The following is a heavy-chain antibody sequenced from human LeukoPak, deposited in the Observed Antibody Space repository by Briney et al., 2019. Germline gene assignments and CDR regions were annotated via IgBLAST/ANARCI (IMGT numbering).Heavy chain of an antibody. J-gene: IGHJ4*02. D-gene: IGHD2-2*01. CDR3: ARDPHYCSSTSCSLYYFDY. CDR2: ITSSSSYI. CDR1: GFTFSSYS. V-gene: IGHV3-21*01. Sequence: GGSLRLSCAASGFTFSSYSMNWVRQAPGKGLEWVSSITSSSSYIYYADSVKGRFTISRDNAKNSLYLQMNSLRAEDTAVYYCARDPHYCSSTSCSLYYFDYWGRGSLVIVSS.